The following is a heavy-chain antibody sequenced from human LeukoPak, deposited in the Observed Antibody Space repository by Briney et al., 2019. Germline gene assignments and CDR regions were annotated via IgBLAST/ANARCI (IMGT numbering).Heavy chain of an antibody. CDR3: ATMFGYEDC. V-gene: IGHV3-23*01. Sequence: WFSAISGSGGSTYYADSVKGRFTISRDNSKNTLYLQMNSLRAEDTAVYYCATMFGYEDCWGQGTLVTVSS. CDR2: ISGSGGST. D-gene: IGHD5-12*01. J-gene: IGHJ4*02.